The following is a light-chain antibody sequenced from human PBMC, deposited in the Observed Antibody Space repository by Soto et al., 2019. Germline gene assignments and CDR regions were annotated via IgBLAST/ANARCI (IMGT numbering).Light chain of an antibody. J-gene: IGKJ2*01. CDR2: WAS. CDR3: QQYFSAPYT. Sequence: DIVMTQSPDSLPVSLGERATIICKSSQSVLYTSNNKNYLAWYQQKPGQPPKVLFYWASTRESGVPDRFSGSGSGTNFTLTIISLHAEDVAVYYCQQYFSAPYTFGQGSKLEIK. V-gene: IGKV4-1*01. CDR1: QSVLYTSNNKNY.